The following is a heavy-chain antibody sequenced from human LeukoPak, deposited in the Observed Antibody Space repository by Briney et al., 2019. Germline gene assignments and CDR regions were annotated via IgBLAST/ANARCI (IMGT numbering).Heavy chain of an antibody. CDR1: GFTFSTYS. V-gene: IGHV3-48*01. Sequence: GGSLRLSCAASGFTFSTYSMKWVRQAPGKGLEWVSYISDSSAMYYAGSVKGRFSISRDSSKNTLYLQMNSLRAEDTALYYCAKKVVVGATSPYSDFQDWGQGTLVTVSS. CDR3: AKKVVVGATSPYSDFQD. J-gene: IGHJ1*01. CDR2: ISDSSAM. D-gene: IGHD1-26*01.